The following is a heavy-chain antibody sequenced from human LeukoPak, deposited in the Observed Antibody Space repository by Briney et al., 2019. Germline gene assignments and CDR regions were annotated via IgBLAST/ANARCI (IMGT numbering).Heavy chain of an antibody. CDR2: IYYSGST. CDR3: ARERTFGDGFDY. J-gene: IGHJ4*02. D-gene: IGHD3-3*01. CDR1: GGSISSYY. V-gene: IGHV4-59*01. Sequence: SETLSLTCTVSGGSISSYYWSWIRQPPGEGLEWIGYIYYSGSTNYNPSLKSRVTISVDTSKNQFSLKLSSVTAADTAVYYCARERTFGDGFDYWGQGTLVTVSS.